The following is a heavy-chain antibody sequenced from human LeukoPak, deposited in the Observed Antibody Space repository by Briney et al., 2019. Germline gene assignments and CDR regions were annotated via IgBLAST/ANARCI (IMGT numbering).Heavy chain of an antibody. V-gene: IGHV3-48*04. D-gene: IGHD5-24*01. CDR3: AREPKGWLQLDY. CDR1: GFTFSSHN. J-gene: IGHJ4*02. Sequence: QPGGSLRLSCAASGFTFSSHNMNWVRQAPGKGLEWVSYISSSGSTIYYADSVKGRFTISRDNAKNSLYLQMNSLRAEDTAVYYCAREPKGWLQLDYWGQGTLVTVSS. CDR2: ISSSGSTI.